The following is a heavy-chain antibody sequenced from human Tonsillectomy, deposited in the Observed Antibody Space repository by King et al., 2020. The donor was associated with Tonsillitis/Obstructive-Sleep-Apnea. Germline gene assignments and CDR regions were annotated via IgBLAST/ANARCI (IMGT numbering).Heavy chain of an antibody. CDR1: GGSISSSSYY. D-gene: IGHD2-21*02. CDR2: IYYRGCT. CDR3: ARGDSYYYFDY. Sequence: QLQLQESGPGLVKPSETLSLTCTVSGGSISSSSYYWGWIRQPPGKGLEWIGSIYYRGCTYYNPSLKNRVTISVDTSKNQFSLKLSSLTAADTAVYYCARGDSYYYFDYWGQGTLVTVSS. J-gene: IGHJ4*02. V-gene: IGHV4-39*01.